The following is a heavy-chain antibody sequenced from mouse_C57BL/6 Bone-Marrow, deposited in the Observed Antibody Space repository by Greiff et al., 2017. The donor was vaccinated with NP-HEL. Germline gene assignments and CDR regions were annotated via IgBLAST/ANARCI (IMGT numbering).Heavy chain of an antibody. CDR2: INPYNGGT. D-gene: IGHD2-4*01. J-gene: IGHJ1*03. CDR1: GYTFTDYY. CDR3: ARPYDYILWYFDV. V-gene: IGHV1-19*01. Sequence: VQLQQSGPVLVKPGASVKMSCKASGYTFTDYYMNWVKQSHGKSLEWIGVINPYNGGTSYNQKFKGKATLTVAKSSSTAYMELNSLTSEDAAVYYCARPYDYILWYFDVWGTGTTVTVSS.